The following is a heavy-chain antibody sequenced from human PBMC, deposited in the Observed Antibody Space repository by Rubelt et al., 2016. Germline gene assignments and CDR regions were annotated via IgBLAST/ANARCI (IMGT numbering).Heavy chain of an antibody. V-gene: IGHV4-59*01. CDR1: GGSISSYY. Sequence: QVQLQESGPGLVKPSETLSLTCTVSGGSISSYYWSWIRQPPGKGLEWIGYIYYSGRTNYNPSLKRLVTISVDTSKNQFSLKLSSVTAAETAVYYCARGKNYDFWSGGSIWFDPWGQGTLVTVSS. CDR2: IYYSGRT. D-gene: IGHD3-3*01. CDR3: ARGKNYDFWSGGSIWFDP. J-gene: IGHJ5*02.